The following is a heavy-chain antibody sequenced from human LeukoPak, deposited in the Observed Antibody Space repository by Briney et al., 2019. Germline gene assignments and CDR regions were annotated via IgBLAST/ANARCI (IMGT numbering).Heavy chain of an antibody. V-gene: IGHV3-48*01. J-gene: IGHJ4*02. Sequence: GGSLRLSCAASGFILSTYGMNWVRQAPGKGLEWVSYISSSRNTVTYADSGRGRFTISRDHAKNSLYLEMNSLRAEDTAVYYCARESPAFDYWGQGTLVTVSS. CDR1: GFILSTYG. CDR2: ISSSRNTV. CDR3: ARESPAFDY.